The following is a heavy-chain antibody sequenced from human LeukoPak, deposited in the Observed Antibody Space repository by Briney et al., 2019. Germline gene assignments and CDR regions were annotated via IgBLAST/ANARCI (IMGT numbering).Heavy chain of an antibody. D-gene: IGHD3-3*01. CDR3: ARSITIFGVVGDYMDV. CDR2: IKQGGSEK. V-gene: IGHV3-7*01. J-gene: IGHJ6*03. CDR1: GFTFSSYW. Sequence: GSLRLSCAASGFTFSSYWMSWVRQAPGKGLEWVANIKQGGSEKYYVDSVKGRFTISRDNAKNSLYLQMDSLRAEDTAVYYCARSITIFGVVGDYMDVWGKGTTVTVSS.